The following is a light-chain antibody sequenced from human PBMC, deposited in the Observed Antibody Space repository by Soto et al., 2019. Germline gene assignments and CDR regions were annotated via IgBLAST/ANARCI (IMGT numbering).Light chain of an antibody. Sequence: QSVLTQPPSASGSPGQSVTISCTGTSSDDGGYNYVSWYQQHPGKAPKLMIYEVSKRPSGVPDRSSGSKSGDTASLTVSGLQAEDEADYYCSSYAGSNNFVFGTGTKVTVL. J-gene: IGLJ1*01. CDR1: SSDDGGYNY. V-gene: IGLV2-8*01. CDR3: SSYAGSNNFV. CDR2: EVS.